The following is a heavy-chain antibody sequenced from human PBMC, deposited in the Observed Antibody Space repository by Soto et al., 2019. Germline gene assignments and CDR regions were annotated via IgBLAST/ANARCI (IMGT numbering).Heavy chain of an antibody. CDR2: IYYLGST. Sequence: PSETLSPTCSVSGGSMSEYFWSWIRQSPGKGLEWIGYIYYLGSTDYNPSLKSRVTISVDTSKRQFSLRLTSVTAADTAVYYCARDGYDGSGSPYPAYWGPGTQVTVSS. D-gene: IGHD3-10*01. V-gene: IGHV4-59*01. CDR3: ARDGYDGSGSPYPAY. CDR1: GGSMSEYF. J-gene: IGHJ4*02.